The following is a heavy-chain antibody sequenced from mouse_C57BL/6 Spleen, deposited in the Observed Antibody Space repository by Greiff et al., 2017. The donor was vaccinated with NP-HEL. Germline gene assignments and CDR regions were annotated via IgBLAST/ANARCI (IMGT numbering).Heavy chain of an antibody. CDR1: GFTFSDYG. V-gene: IGHV5-17*01. D-gene: IGHD1-1*01. CDR2: ISSGSSTI. Sequence: EVKLVESGGGLVKPGGSLKLSCAASGFTFSDYGMHWVRQAPEKGLEWVAYISSGSSTIYYADKVKGRFTISRDNAKNTLFLQMTSLRSEDTAMYYCARPPYYGSSPWFAYWGQGTLVTVSA. CDR3: ARPPYYGSSPWFAY. J-gene: IGHJ3*01.